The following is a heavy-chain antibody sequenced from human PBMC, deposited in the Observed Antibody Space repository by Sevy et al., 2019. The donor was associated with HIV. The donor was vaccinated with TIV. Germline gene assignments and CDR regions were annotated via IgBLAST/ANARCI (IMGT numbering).Heavy chain of an antibody. CDR2: ISSSGSTK. CDR3: AGLGETAMVPEY. D-gene: IGHD5-18*01. V-gene: IGHV3-11*04. CDR1: GFTFSNFY. J-gene: IGHJ4*02. Sequence: GGSLRLSCAASGFTFSNFYMSWIRQAPGKGLEWVSYISSSGSTKHYADSVKGRFTISRDNAKNSLYLQMNSLRAEDAAVYYCAGLGETAMVPEYWGQGTLVTVSS.